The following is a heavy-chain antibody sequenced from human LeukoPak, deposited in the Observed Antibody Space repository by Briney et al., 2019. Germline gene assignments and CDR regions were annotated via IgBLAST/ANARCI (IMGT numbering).Heavy chain of an antibody. Sequence: SETLSLTCTVSGGSISSSSYYWGWIRQPPGKGLEWIGSIYYSGSTYYNPSLKSRVTISVDTSKNQFSLKLSSVTAADTAVYYCARGYCSGGSCYSYYYYNYMDVWGKGTTVTVSS. J-gene: IGHJ6*03. CDR1: GGSISSSSYY. D-gene: IGHD2-15*01. CDR3: ARGYCSGGSCYSYYYYNYMDV. V-gene: IGHV4-39*07. CDR2: IYYSGST.